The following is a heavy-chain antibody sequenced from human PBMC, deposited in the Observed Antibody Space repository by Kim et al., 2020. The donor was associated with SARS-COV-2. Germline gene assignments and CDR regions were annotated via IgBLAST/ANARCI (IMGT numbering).Heavy chain of an antibody. CDR3: ARVPLTTHPPV. CDR2: IPILGTA. D-gene: IGHD4-4*01. Sequence: IPILGTANYEQKFQGRVTITADESTSTAYMELSSLRSEDTAVYYCARVPLTTHPPVWRQGTLVTVSS. V-gene: IGHV1-69*01. J-gene: IGHJ4*02.